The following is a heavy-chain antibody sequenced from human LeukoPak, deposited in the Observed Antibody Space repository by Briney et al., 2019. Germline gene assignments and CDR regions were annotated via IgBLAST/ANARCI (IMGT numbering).Heavy chain of an antibody. CDR3: ARDLSVPTTSFGFDP. CDR2: IYYSGST. V-gene: IGHV4-59*01. Sequence: PSETLSLTCTVSGGSISSYYWSWIRQPPGKGLEWIGYIYYSGSTNYNPSLKSRVTISVDTSKNQFSLKLSSVTAADTAVYYCARDLSVPTTSFGFDPWGQGTLVTVSS. D-gene: IGHD4-11*01. J-gene: IGHJ5*02. CDR1: GGSISSYY.